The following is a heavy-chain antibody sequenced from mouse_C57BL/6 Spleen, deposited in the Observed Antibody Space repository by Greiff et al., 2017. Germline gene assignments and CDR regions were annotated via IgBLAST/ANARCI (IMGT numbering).Heavy chain of an antibody. Sequence: VKLQQSGAELVRPGASVTLSCKASGYTFTDYEMHWVKQTPVHGLEWIGAIDPETGGTAYNQKFKGKAILTADKSSSTAYMELRSLTSEDSAVYYCTRVLLGFDYWGQGTTLTVSS. CDR2: IDPETGGT. CDR1: GYTFTDYE. V-gene: IGHV1-15*01. D-gene: IGHD3-3*01. J-gene: IGHJ2*01. CDR3: TRVLLGFDY.